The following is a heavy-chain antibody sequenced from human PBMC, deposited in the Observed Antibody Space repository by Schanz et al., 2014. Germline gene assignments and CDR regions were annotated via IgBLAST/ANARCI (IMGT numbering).Heavy chain of an antibody. Sequence: QVQLVQSGAEVKKPGSSVTVSCKASGDTLSSYGISWVRQAPGQGLEWMGWISAHKGNTYYAQKLQGRVTMTTDTSTSTAYMELRSLRSEDTAVYYCASDTMGGNFVLDVWGQGTTVTVSS. CDR2: ISAHKGNT. CDR3: ASDTMGGNFVLDV. V-gene: IGHV1-18*01. D-gene: IGHD3-10*01. CDR1: GDTLSSYG. J-gene: IGHJ6*02.